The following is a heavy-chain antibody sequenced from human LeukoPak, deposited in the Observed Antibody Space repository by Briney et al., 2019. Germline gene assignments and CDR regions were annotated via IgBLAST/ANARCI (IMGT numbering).Heavy chain of an antibody. CDR2: MYLSGTT. CDR3: AGLVGRYSSGLYYYYFDY. J-gene: IGHJ4*02. CDR1: GDSINSLDL. Sequence: SETLSLTCTVSGDSINSLDLWSWVRQPPGKGLEWIGEMYLSGTTHSNPSVKSRVTIPIDKSKNQFFLNLSSVTAADTAVYYCAGLVGRYSSGLYYYYFDYWGQGTLVTVSS. V-gene: IGHV4-4*02. D-gene: IGHD3-22*01.